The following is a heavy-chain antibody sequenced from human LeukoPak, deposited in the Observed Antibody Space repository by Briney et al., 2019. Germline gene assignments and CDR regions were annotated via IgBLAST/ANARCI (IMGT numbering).Heavy chain of an antibody. CDR1: GFSFSSYG. CDR3: AKEAVAGFDY. CDR2: ISYDGSNK. Sequence: GGSLRLSCVTSGFSFSSYGMHWVRQVPGKGLEWVAVISYDGSNKYYADSVKGRFTISRDNSKNTLYLQMNSLRAEDTAVYYCAKEAVAGFDYWGQGTLVTVSS. V-gene: IGHV3-30*18. J-gene: IGHJ4*02. D-gene: IGHD6-19*01.